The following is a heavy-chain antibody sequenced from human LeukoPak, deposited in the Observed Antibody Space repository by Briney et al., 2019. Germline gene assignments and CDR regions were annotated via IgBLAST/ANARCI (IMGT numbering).Heavy chain of an antibody. Sequence: GGSLRLSCAASGVTLSSFAMSWARQAPGKGLEWVSGISSSGSGDNTYYADSVKGRFTISRDSSKNTLFLHMNSLRGDDTAVYYCAKDVGKWESLHFFDYWGQGTLVTVSS. CDR3: AKDVGKWESLHFFDY. J-gene: IGHJ4*02. CDR1: GVTLSSFA. D-gene: IGHD1-26*01. V-gene: IGHV3-23*01. CDR2: ISSSGSGDNT.